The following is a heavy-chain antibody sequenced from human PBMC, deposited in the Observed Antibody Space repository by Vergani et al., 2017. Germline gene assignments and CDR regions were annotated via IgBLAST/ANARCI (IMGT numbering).Heavy chain of an antibody. CDR1: GFTFSSYS. CDR2: ISSSSSYI. CDR3: ARGWITSYDILTGYLPHAFDF. Sequence: EVQLVGSGGGLVKPGGSLRLSCAASGFTFSSYSMIWVRQAPGKGLEWVSSISSSSSYIDYADSVKGRFTISRDNGKNSLYLQMNSLRAEDTAVYYCARGWITSYDILTGYLPHAFDFWGQGTMVTVSS. D-gene: IGHD3-9*01. J-gene: IGHJ3*01. V-gene: IGHV3-21*01.